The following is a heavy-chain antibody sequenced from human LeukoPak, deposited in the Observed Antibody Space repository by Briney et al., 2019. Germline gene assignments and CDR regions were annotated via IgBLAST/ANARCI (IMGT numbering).Heavy chain of an antibody. V-gene: IGHV4-59*04. D-gene: IGHD3-3*01. CDR3: AGYTIFGVVIIGRGNYFDY. J-gene: IGHJ4*02. Sequence: SSETLSLTCTVSGGSISSYYWSWIRQVPGKGLEWIAYIYYIGSTDYNPSLKSRVTISVDTSKNQFSLNVSSVTAADTAVYYCAGYTIFGVVIIGRGNYFDYWGQGTLVTVSS. CDR2: IYYIGST. CDR1: GGSISSYY.